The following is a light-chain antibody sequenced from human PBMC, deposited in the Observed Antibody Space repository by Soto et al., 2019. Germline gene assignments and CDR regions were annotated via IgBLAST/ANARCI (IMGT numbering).Light chain of an antibody. J-gene: IGKJ1*01. CDR2: GAS. CDR1: QSVSSSY. Sequence: EIVLTQSPATLSVYKGERVTLSCRASQSVSSSYLAWYQQKPGQAPRLLIYGASSRATGIPDRFSGSGSGTDFTLTISRLEPEDFAVYYCQQYGSSPTWTFGQGTKVDI. CDR3: QQYGSSPTWT. V-gene: IGKV3-20*01.